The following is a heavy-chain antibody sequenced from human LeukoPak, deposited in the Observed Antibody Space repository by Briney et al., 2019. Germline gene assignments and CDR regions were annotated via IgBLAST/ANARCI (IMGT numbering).Heavy chain of an antibody. V-gene: IGHV3-33*01. Sequence: PGGSLRLSCAASGFTFSTFGMHWVRQAPGKGLEWVAVIWYDGSNRYYADFVKGRFTISRDNSKKMLYLQMNSLRVEDSAVYYCVRSSSSWPVNFNYWGQGTLVTVSS. J-gene: IGHJ4*02. CDR1: GFTFSTFG. CDR3: VRSSSSWPVNFNY. CDR2: IWYDGSNR. D-gene: IGHD6-13*01.